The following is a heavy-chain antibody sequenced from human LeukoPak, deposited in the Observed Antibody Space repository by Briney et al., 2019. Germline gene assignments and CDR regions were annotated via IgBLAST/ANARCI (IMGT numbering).Heavy chain of an antibody. CDR2: ISAYNGNT. Sequence: ASVKVSCKASGYTFTSYGISWVRQAPGQGLEWMGWISAYNGNTNYAQKLQGRVTMPTDTSTSTAYMELRSLRADDTAVYYCARDESIVASDAFDIWGQGTMVTVSS. V-gene: IGHV1-18*01. J-gene: IGHJ3*02. CDR3: ARDESIVASDAFDI. CDR1: GYTFTSYG. D-gene: IGHD5-12*01.